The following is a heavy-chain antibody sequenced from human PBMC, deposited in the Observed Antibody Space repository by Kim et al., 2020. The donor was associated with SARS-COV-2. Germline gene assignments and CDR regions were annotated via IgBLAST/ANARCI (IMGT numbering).Heavy chain of an antibody. CDR1: GFTFSSHA. V-gene: IGHV3-23*03. J-gene: IGHJ4*02. CDR3: ALEYSSSYYDY. Sequence: GGSLRLSCAASGFTFSSHAMSWVRQAPGKGLEWVSVIYSGGKTTYYADSVKGRFTISRDNSKNTLYLQMNSLRAEDTAVYYCALEYSSSYYDYWGQGTLVTVSS. D-gene: IGHD6-6*01. CDR2: IYSGGKTT.